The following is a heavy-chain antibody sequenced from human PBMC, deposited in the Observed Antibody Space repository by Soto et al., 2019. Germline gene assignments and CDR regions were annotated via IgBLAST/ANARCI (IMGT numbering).Heavy chain of an antibody. CDR2: IDASGDS. CDR3: ARDHAQEVVVTAFDY. V-gene: IGHV4-4*07. CDR1: GGSINNYY. D-gene: IGHD3-22*01. J-gene: IGHJ4*02. Sequence: QVQLQESGPGLVKPSETLSLICTVSGGSINNYYWDWVRPPAGKGLEWLGRIDASGDSTHHPSLMVRATLSVDTSKNKSSLKLTSVTAPDTANYYCARDHAQEVVVTAFDYWGQGALLTVSS.